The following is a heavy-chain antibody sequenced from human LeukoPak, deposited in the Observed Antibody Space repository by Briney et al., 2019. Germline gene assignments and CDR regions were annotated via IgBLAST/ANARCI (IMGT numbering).Heavy chain of an antibody. V-gene: IGHV1-69*13. J-gene: IGHJ6*02. CDR3: ASTTPPPIAAPGTRGLGYYGMDV. CDR1: GGTFRSYV. D-gene: IGHD6-13*01. Sequence: SVKVSCKASGGTFRSYVISWVRQAPGQGLEWMGGIIPIFGTANYTQKFQGRVTITADESTSTAYMELSSLRPADTAVYYCASTTPPPIAAPGTRGLGYYGMDVWGQGTTVTVSS. CDR2: IIPIFGTA.